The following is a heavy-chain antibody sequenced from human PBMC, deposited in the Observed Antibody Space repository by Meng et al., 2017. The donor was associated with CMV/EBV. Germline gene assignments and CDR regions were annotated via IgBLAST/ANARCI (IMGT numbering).Heavy chain of an antibody. Sequence: TSDDINWVRQDTGQGLEWMGWMNPNSGNTGYAQKFQGRVTMTRNTSISTAYMELSSLRSEDTAVYYCARGPANYGSGSYSPYNWFDPWGQGTLVTVSS. D-gene: IGHD3-10*01. CDR2: MNPNSGNT. V-gene: IGHV1-8*01. J-gene: IGHJ5*02. CDR3: ARGPANYGSGSYSPYNWFDP. CDR1: TSDD.